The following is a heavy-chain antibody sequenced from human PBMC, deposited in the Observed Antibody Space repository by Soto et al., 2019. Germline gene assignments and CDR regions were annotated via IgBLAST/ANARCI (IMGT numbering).Heavy chain of an antibody. CDR2: IFHSGST. V-gene: IGHV4-4*02. J-gene: IGHJ4*02. CDR3: ARDGPDGYNLGY. Sequence: QMQESGPGLVEPSGTLSLTCDVSGVSISSGSWWSWVRQPPGKGLEWIGEIFHSGSTKYNPSLKSRVTISVDNSKNHFSLRVTPVTAADTAVYYCARDGPDGYNLGYWGQGTLVTV. CDR1: GVSISSGSW. D-gene: IGHD5-12*01.